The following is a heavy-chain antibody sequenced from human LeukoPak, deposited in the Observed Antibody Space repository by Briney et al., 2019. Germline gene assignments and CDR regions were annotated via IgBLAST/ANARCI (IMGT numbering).Heavy chain of an antibody. V-gene: IGHV3-66*02. CDR1: GFTVSSNY. CDR2: IYSGGST. Sequence: GGSLRLSCAASGFTVSSNYMSWVRQAQGKGLEWVSVIYSGGSTYYADSVKGRFTISRDNSKNTLYLQMNSLRAEDTAVYYCARDRLVTAIRYYYYGMDVWGQGTTVTVSS. D-gene: IGHD2-21*02. CDR3: ARDRLVTAIRYYYYGMDV. J-gene: IGHJ6*02.